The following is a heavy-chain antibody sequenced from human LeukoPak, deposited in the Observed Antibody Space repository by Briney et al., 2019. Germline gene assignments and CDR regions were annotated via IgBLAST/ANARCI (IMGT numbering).Heavy chain of an antibody. J-gene: IGHJ3*02. D-gene: IGHD2-15*01. CDR2: IILIFGTA. CDR1: GGTFSSYA. Sequence: ASVKVSCKASGGTFSSYAISWVRQAPGQGLEWMGGIILIFGTANYAQKFQGRVTITADESTSTAYMELSSLRSEDTAVYYCAKGLPTLLGYCSGGSCYDDAFDIWGQGTMVTVSS. CDR3: AKGLPTLLGYCSGGSCYDDAFDI. V-gene: IGHV1-69*13.